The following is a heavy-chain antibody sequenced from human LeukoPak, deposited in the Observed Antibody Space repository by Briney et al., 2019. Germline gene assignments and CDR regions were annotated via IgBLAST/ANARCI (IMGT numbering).Heavy chain of an antibody. CDR2: INPSGGST. CDR3: ASQSGVTIFGVVIPGPPDY. Sequence: ASVKVSCKASGYTLTSYYMHWVRQAPGQGLEWMGIINPSGGSTSYAQKFQGRVTMTRDTSTSTVYMELSSLRSEDTAVYYCASQSGVTIFGVVIPGPPDYWGQGTLVTVSS. V-gene: IGHV1-46*01. CDR1: GYTLTSYY. J-gene: IGHJ4*02. D-gene: IGHD3-3*01.